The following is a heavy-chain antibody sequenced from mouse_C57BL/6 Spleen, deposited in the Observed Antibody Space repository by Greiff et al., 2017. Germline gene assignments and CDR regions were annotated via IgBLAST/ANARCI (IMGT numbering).Heavy chain of an antibody. CDR1: GYTFTSYW. J-gene: IGHJ2*01. V-gene: IGHV1-59*01. D-gene: IGHD2-2*01. CDR2: IDPSDSDP. CDR3: ASGYPFDY. Sequence: QVQLQQPGAELVRPGTSVKLSCKASGYTFTSYWMHWVKQRPGQGLEWIGVIDPSDSDPNYNQKFKGKATLTVDTSSSTAYMQLSSLTSEDSAVYYCASGYPFDYWGQGTTLTVSS.